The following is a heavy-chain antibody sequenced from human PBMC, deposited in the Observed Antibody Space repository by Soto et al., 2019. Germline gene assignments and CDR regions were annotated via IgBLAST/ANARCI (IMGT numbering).Heavy chain of an antibody. CDR2: IYYSGST. J-gene: IGHJ6*02. Sequence: PSETLSLTCTVSGGSISSSSYYWGWIRQPPGKGLEWIGSIYYSGSTYYNPSLKSRVTISVDTSKNQFSLNLSSVTAADTAVYYCARIDAAQYYYGMDVWGQGTTVTVYS. V-gene: IGHV4-39*01. CDR1: GGSISSSSYY. D-gene: IGHD6-6*01. CDR3: ARIDAAQYYYGMDV.